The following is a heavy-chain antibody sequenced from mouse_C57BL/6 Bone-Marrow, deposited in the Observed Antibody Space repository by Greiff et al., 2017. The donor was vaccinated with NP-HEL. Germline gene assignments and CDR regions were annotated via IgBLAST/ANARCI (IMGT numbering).Heavy chain of an antibody. J-gene: IGHJ1*03. Sequence: VQLQQSGAELVRPGTSVKMSCKASGYTFTNYWIGWAKQRPGHGLEWIGDIYPGGGYTNYNEKFKGKATLTADKSSSTAYMQFSSLTSEDSAIYYCARGGYPSYWYFDVWGTGTTVTVSS. CDR2: IYPGGGYT. V-gene: IGHV1-63*01. CDR1: GYTFTNYW. D-gene: IGHD2-2*01. CDR3: ARGGYPSYWYFDV.